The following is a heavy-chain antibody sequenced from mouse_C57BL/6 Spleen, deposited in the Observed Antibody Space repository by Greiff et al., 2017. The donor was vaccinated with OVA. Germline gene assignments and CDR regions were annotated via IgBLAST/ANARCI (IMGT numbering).Heavy chain of an antibody. CDR1: GYTFTSYW. J-gene: IGHJ4*01. D-gene: IGHD2-4*01. CDR2: IYPGSGST. V-gene: IGHV1-55*01. CDR3: ARSPDYDDAMDY. Sequence: QVQLQQPGAELVKPGASVKMSCKASGYTFTSYWITWVKQRPGQGLEWIGDIYPGSGSTNYNEKFKSKATLTVDTSSSTAYMQLSSLTSEDSAVNYCARSPDYDDAMDYWGQGTSVTVSS.